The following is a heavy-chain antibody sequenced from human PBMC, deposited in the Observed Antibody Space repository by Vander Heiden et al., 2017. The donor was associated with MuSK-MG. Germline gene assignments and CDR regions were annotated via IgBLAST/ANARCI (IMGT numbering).Heavy chain of an antibody. CDR1: GSTFRSYF. V-gene: IGHV3-23*01. J-gene: IGHJ4*02. CDR2: TTVTGAST. CDR3: AQGAQDFDY. Sequence: EVQLLESGGGLVQPGGSLRLSRAASGSTFRSYFMRGVRPAPGKGLEWVSTTTVTGASTYVADSVKCRFTISRDNSRNTLYLQMNSLRAEDTAVYFCAQGAQDFDYWGQGTLVTVSS.